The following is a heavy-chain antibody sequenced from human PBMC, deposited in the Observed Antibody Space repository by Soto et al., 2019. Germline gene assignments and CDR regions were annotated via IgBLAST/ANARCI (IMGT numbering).Heavy chain of an antibody. Sequence: EVQLLESGGGLGQPGGSLRLSCAASGFTFSSYAMSWVRQAPGKGLEWVSAISGSGGSTYYADSVKGRFTISRDNSKNTLYLHMNRLRAEDTAVYYCATLRATIFGVVTQGAFDSWGQGTLVTVSS. J-gene: IGHJ4*02. CDR3: ATLRATIFGVVTQGAFDS. CDR2: ISGSGGST. CDR1: GFTFSSYA. D-gene: IGHD3-3*01. V-gene: IGHV3-23*01.